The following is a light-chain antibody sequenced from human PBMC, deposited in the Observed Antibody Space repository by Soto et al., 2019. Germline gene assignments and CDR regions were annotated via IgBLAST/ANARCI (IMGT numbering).Light chain of an antibody. CDR3: QQANSFPLT. V-gene: IGKV1D-12*01. J-gene: IGKJ4*01. CDR2: AAS. Sequence: DVQMTQSPSSVSASVGDRVTITCRASQFISSWVAWYQQKPGKAPKLLISAASSLQSGVPSRFSGSESGTDFTLTISSLQPEDFAIYYCQQANSFPLTFGGGTKVEIK. CDR1: QFISSW.